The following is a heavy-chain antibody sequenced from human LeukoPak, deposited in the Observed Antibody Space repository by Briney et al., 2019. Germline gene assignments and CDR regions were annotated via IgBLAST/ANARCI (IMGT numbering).Heavy chain of an antibody. CDR2: IYYTRSI. CDR3: ARLSQWPADSSDFDY. D-gene: IGHD6-19*01. V-gene: IGHV4-39*01. CDR1: GGSISSSSYY. J-gene: IGHJ4*02. Sequence: SETLSLTCTVSGGSISSSSYYWGWIRQPPRKGLEWIGSIYYTRSIYYNPSLKSRVTISVDTSKDQLSLRLISVTAADTAVYYCARLSQWPADSSDFDYWGQGTLVTVSS.